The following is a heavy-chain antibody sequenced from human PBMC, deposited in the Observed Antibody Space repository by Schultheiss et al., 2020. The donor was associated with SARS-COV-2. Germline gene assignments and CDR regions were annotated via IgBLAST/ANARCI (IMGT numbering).Heavy chain of an antibody. CDR1: GFTFSSYA. J-gene: IGHJ6*03. V-gene: IGHV3-30*07. CDR3: ARELERHYYYYMDV. Sequence: GGSLRLSCAASGFTFSSYAMHWVRQAPGKGLEWVAVISYDGSNKYYADSVKGRFTISRDNSKNTLYLQMNSLRAEDTAVYYCARELERHYYYYMDVWGKGTTVTVSS. D-gene: IGHD1-1*01. CDR2: ISYDGSNK.